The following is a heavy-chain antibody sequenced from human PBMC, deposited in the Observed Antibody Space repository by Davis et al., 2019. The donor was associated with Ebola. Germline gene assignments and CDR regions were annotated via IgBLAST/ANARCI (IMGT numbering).Heavy chain of an antibody. J-gene: IGHJ5*02. CDR2: ISSSSTI. CDR3: GRQYGSGNSGFDP. D-gene: IGHD3-10*01. V-gene: IGHV3-48*04. CDR1: GFTFSSYS. Sequence: GESLKISCAASGFTFSSYSMNWVRQAPGKGLEWVSYISSSSTIYYADSVRGRFTISRDNAKNTLYLQMNSLRVEDTAMYYCGRQYGSGNSGFDPWGQGTLVIVSS.